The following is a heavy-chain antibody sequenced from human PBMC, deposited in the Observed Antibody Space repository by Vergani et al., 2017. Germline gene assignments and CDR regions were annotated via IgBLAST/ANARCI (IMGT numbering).Heavy chain of an antibody. J-gene: IGHJ4*02. CDR3: ARSRYDSSGFSTIFRY. Sequence: QVQLVESGGGVVQPGRSLRFSCVASGFAFRTYGMHWVRQAPGKGLEWVAIIWYDGSNTYYADSVKGRFTVSRDNSRNTLFLQMNSLRVEDTAVYYCARSRYDSSGFSTIFRYWGQGTRVTVS. V-gene: IGHV3-33*01. D-gene: IGHD3-22*01. CDR2: IWYDGSNT. CDR1: GFAFRTYG.